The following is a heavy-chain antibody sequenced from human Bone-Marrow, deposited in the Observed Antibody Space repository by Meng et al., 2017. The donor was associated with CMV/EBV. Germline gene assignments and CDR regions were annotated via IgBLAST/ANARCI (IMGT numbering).Heavy chain of an antibody. V-gene: IGHV3-23*03. J-gene: IGHJ6*02. CDR2: IYSGGSTT. D-gene: IGHD1-14*01. CDR1: GFTFSSYR. CDR3: TKDTRTGGVTLRPTGYGMDV. Sequence: GESLKISCVASGFTFSSYRMSWVRQVPGKGLEWVSVIYSGGSTTSYADSVKGRFTISRDNSKNTLFLQMNSLRAGDTAVYYCTKDTRTGGVTLRPTGYGMDVWGQGTTVTVSS.